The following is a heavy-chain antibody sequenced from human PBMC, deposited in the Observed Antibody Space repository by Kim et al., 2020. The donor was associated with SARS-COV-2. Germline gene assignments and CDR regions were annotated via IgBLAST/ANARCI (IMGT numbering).Heavy chain of an antibody. D-gene: IGHD5-18*01. V-gene: IGHV3-9*01. CDR1: GFTFDDYA. CDR2: ISWNSGSI. Sequence: GGSLRLSCAASGFTFDDYAMHWVRQAPGKGLEWVSGISWNSGSIGYADSVKGRFTISRDNAKNSLYLQMNSLRAEDTALYYCAKDLSYGYPSAFDIWGQGTMVTVSS. J-gene: IGHJ3*02. CDR3: AKDLSYGYPSAFDI.